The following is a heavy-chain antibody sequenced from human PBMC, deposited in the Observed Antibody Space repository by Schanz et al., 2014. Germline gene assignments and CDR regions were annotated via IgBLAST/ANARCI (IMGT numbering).Heavy chain of an antibody. V-gene: IGHV3-23*01. CDR1: GFTFSSYA. D-gene: IGHD3-10*01. CDR2: MNESHSTI. Sequence: EVQLLESGGGLVQPGGSLRLSCAASGFTFSSYAMGWVRQARGKGLEWVSAMNESHSTIYYADSVRGRFTISRDNAENTLFLQMNSLRAEDTAVYYCAKGRFGELSAFAIWGQGTMVTVSS. CDR3: AKGRFGELSAFAI. J-gene: IGHJ3*02.